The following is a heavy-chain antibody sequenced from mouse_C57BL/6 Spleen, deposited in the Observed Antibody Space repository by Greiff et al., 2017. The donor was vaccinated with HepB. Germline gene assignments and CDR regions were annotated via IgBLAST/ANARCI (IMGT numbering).Heavy chain of an antibody. CDR2: IDPANGNT. CDR3: ARDYGSSYGGYFDV. D-gene: IGHD1-1*01. V-gene: IGHV14-3*01. CDR1: GFNIKNTY. J-gene: IGHJ1*03. Sequence: EVQRVESVAELVRPGASVKLSCTASGFNIKNTYMHWVKQRPEQGLEWIGRIDPANGNTKYAPKFQGKATITADTSSNTAYLQLSSLTSEDTAIYYCARDYGSSYGGYFDVWGTGTTVTVSS.